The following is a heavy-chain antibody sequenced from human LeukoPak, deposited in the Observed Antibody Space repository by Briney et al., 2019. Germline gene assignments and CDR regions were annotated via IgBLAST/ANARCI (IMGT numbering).Heavy chain of an antibody. J-gene: IGHJ4*02. CDR1: GFTFSSYE. V-gene: IGHV3-7*01. CDR3: ARETIYSYGYGNDFDY. CDR2: IKQDGSEK. Sequence: GGSLRLSCAASGFTFSSYEMNWVRQAPGKGLEWVANIKQDGSEKYYVDSVKGRFTISRDNAKNSLYLQMNSLRAEDTAVYYCARETIYSYGYGNDFDYWGQGTLVTVSS. D-gene: IGHD5-18*01.